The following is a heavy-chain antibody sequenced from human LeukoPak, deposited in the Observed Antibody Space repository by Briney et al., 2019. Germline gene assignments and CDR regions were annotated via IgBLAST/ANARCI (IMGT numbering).Heavy chain of an antibody. D-gene: IGHD3-9*01. J-gene: IGHJ4*02. V-gene: IGHV3-23*01. CDR2: ISSSGGST. CDR1: GFTFSNYA. CDR3: ARALTGYYTFDY. Sequence: GGSLRLSCSASGFTFSNYAMNWVRQAPGKGLEWVSVISSSGGSTVYADSVKGRWTISRDISKSTLYLQMNSLRAEDTAEYYCARALTGYYTFDYWGQGTLVTVSS.